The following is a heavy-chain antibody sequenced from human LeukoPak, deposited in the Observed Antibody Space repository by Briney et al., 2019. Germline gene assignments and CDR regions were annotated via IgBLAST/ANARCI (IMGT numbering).Heavy chain of an antibody. J-gene: IGHJ4*02. CDR1: GGSISSYY. CDR2: IYNTGST. V-gene: IGHV4-59*01. Sequence: SETLSLTCTVSGGSISSYYWNWIRQPPGKGLEWIGYIYNTGSTSNNPSLKSRVTKSVDTSKKHFSLRLSSVTAADTAVYYCARETPYGSGSYPFDYWGQGILVTVSS. CDR3: ARETPYGSGSYPFDY. D-gene: IGHD3-10*01.